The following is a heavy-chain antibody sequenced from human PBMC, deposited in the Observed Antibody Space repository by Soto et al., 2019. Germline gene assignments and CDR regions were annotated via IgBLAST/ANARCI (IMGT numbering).Heavy chain of an antibody. V-gene: IGHV3-48*01. CDR3: ARDRFLEWLSSPYYYGMDV. Sequence: GGSLRLSCAASGFTFSSYSMNWVRQAPGKGLEWVSYISSSSSTIYYADSVKGRFTISRDNAKNSLYLQMNSLRGEDKAVYYCARDRFLEWLSSPYYYGMDVWGQGTTVTVSS. D-gene: IGHD3-3*01. J-gene: IGHJ6*02. CDR2: ISSSSSTI. CDR1: GFTFSSYS.